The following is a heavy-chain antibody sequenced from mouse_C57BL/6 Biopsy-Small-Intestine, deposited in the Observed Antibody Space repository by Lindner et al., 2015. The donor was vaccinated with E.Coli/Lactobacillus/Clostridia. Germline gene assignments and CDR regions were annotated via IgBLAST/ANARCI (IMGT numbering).Heavy chain of an antibody. CDR3: ARRYGDYPEYYFDY. V-gene: IGHV1-64*01. CDR1: GYTFTGYY. J-gene: IGHJ2*01. Sequence: SVKVSCKTSGYTFTGYYMHWVRQAPGQGLEWMGRINSNSGGTNYAQSFQGRVTMTRDTSISTVYMELSRLRSDDTAVYYCARRYGDYPEYYFDYWGQGTLVTVSS. D-gene: IGHD2-13*01. CDR2: INSNSGGT.